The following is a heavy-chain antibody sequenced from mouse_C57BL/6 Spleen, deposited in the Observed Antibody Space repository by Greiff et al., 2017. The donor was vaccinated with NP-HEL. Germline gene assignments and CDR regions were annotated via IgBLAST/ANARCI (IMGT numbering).Heavy chain of an antibody. V-gene: IGHV1-69*01. CDR3: ARGSTVNSYGAY. CDR2: IDPSDSYT. CDR1: GYTFTSYW. Sequence: VQLQQSGAELVMPGASVKLSCKASGYTFTSYWMHWVKQRPGQGLEWIGEIDPSDSYTNYNQKFKGKSTLTVDKSSSTAYMQLSSLTSEDSAVYYWARGSTVNSYGAYWGQGTLVTVSA. D-gene: IGHD1-1*01. J-gene: IGHJ3*01.